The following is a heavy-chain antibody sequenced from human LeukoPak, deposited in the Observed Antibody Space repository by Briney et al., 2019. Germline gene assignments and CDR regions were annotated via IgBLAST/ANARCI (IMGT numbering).Heavy chain of an antibody. J-gene: IGHJ4*02. V-gene: IGHV3-48*01. D-gene: IGHD6-13*01. CDR1: GVTFSSYS. CDR3: ARDHQIAAAGTFDY. Sequence: GGSLRLSCAASGVTFSSYSMNWVRQAPGKGLEGGSYISSSSSTIYYADSVKGRFTISRDNAKNSLCLQMNSLRGEETAVYYCARDHQIAAAGTFDYWGQGTLVTVSS. CDR2: ISSSSSTI.